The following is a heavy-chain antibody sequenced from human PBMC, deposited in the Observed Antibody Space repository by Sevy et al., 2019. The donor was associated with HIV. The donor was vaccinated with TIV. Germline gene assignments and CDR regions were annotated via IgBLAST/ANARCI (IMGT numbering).Heavy chain of an antibody. V-gene: IGHV3-53*01. J-gene: IGHJ4*02. D-gene: IGHD3-22*01. CDR2: IYSGGTT. CDR3: ARASSGYFCDS. CDR1: GFTVSSSY. Sequence: GGSLRLSCAASGFTVSSSYMSWVRQAPGKGLEWVSVIYSGGTTYYADSVKGRFTVSRDNSKNTLYLQMNSLGAEDTAVYFCARASSGYFCDSWGQGTLVTVSS.